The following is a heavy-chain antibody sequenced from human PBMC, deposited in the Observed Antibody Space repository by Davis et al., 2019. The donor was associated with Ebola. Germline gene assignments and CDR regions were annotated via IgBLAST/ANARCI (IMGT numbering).Heavy chain of an antibody. V-gene: IGHV4-59*11. CDR1: GGSIGSHY. CDR3: ARADDAFDY. D-gene: IGHD3-16*01. J-gene: IGHJ4*02. Sequence: SETLSLTCTVYGGSIGSHYWSWIRQPPGKGLEWIGYVFDSGTTNYNPSLKSRVTISVDTSKNQFSLKLSSVTAADTAVYYCARADDAFDYWGQGTLVTVSS. CDR2: VFDSGTT.